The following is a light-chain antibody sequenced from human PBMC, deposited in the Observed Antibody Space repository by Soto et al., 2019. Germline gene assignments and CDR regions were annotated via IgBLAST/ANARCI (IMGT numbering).Light chain of an antibody. J-gene: IGLJ1*01. CDR1: SSEVGGYNY. CDR3: TSYAGGNNV. V-gene: IGLV2-8*01. CDR2: EVN. Sequence: QSVLTQPPSASGSPGQSVTISCTGTSSEVGGYNYVSWYQQYPDKVPKLMIYEVNKRPSGVPDRFSGSKSGNTASLTISGLQADDEADYYCTSYAGGNNVFGTGTKLTVL.